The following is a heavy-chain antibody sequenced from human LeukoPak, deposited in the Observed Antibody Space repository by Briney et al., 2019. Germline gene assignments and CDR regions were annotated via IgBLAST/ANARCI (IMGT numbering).Heavy chain of an antibody. J-gene: IGHJ1*01. Sequence: GASVKVSCKAPGYTFTSYDINWVRQATGQGLEWMGWMNPNSGNTGYAQKFQGRVTMTRNTSVSTAYMELSSLRSEDTAVYYCARGRRYYYDSSGYNFQHWGQGTLVTVSS. V-gene: IGHV1-8*01. D-gene: IGHD3-22*01. CDR2: MNPNSGNT. CDR1: GYTFTSYD. CDR3: ARGRRYYYDSSGYNFQH.